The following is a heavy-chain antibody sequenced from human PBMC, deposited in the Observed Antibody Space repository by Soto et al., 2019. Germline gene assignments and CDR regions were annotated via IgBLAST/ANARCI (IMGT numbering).Heavy chain of an antibody. V-gene: IGHV4-4*02. CDR3: ARLIYDSRLNYFYFDF. J-gene: IGHJ4*02. CDR2: VFHSGDT. D-gene: IGHD3-22*01. Sequence: SETLSLTCVVSGGSISGRSWWSWVRQAPGKGLEWIGEVFHSGDTTCTPSLRSRVTISVDKSKNQFSLKLNSVTAADTAVYYCARLIYDSRLNYFYFDFWGQGALVTVS. CDR1: GGSISGRSW.